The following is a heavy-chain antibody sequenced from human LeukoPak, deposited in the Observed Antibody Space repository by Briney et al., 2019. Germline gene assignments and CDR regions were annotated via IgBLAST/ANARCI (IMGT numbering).Heavy chain of an antibody. V-gene: IGHV3-7*01. D-gene: IGHD5-18*01. CDR3: AREWSPLQLWPHGAFDI. J-gene: IGHJ3*02. CDR2: IKQDGSEK. Sequence: QAGGSLRLSCAASGFTFSSYWMSWVRQAPGKGLEWVANIKQDGSEKYYVDSVKGRFTISRDNAKNSLYLQMNSLRAEDTAVYYCAREWSPLQLWPHGAFDIWGQGTMVTVSS. CDR1: GFTFSSYW.